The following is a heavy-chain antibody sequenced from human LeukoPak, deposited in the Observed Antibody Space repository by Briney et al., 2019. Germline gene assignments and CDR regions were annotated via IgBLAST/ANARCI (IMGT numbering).Heavy chain of an antibody. V-gene: IGHV3-21*01. J-gene: IGHJ5*01. CDR1: GFTFSSYS. Sequence: GGSLRLSCAASGFTFSSYSMNWVRQAPGKGLEWVSSISTGSTYIYSADSVKGRFTISRDNAKNSLYLQMNSLRAEDTAVYFCARGTGYPDNWFDSWGQGTLVTVSS. CDR2: ISTGSTYI. D-gene: IGHD3/OR15-3a*01. CDR3: ARGTGYPDNWFDS.